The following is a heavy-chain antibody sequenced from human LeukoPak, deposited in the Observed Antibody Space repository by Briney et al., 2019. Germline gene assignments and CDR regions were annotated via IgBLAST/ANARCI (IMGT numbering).Heavy chain of an antibody. J-gene: IGHJ4*02. CDR3: ASSRGSWPDYFDY. D-gene: IGHD6-13*01. V-gene: IGHV3-21*01. Sequence: GGSLRLSCAGSGFTFSNYNMNWVRQAPGKGLEWVSSISSSSSYIYYADSVKGRFTISRDNAKNSLYLQMNSLRAEDTAVYYCASSRGSWPDYFDYWGQGTLVTVSS. CDR1: GFTFSNYN. CDR2: ISSSSSYI.